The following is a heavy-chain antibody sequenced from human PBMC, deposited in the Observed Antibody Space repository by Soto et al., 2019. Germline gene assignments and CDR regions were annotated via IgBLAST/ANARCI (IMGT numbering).Heavy chain of an antibody. CDR1: GGTFSSYS. CDR2: IIPIFGTA. Sequence: QVQRVQSGAEVKKPGSSVKVSCKASGGTFSSYSINWVRQAPGQGLEWMGEIIPIFGTANYAQKFQGRVTITADESTSTAYMDPSSLRSKDTAVYYCSRDGGRHPEGMEYRGQGTLVTGSS. J-gene: IGHJ4*02. D-gene: IGHD1-26*01. CDR3: SRDGGRHPEGMEY. V-gene: IGHV1-69*01.